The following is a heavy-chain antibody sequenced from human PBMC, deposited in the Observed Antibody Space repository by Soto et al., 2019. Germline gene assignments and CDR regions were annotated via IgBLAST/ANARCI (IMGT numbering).Heavy chain of an antibody. Sequence: QVQLVESGGRVVQPGRSLGLSCAASGFIFTGKSMHWVRQAPCKGLEWVAVISYDGTNKYYADSVKGRFTISRDNSKNTLYLQMDSLRAEDAAVYYCARDPVEYRATWTYVMDVWGHGTTVTVSS. J-gene: IGHJ6*02. CDR3: ARDPVEYRATWTYVMDV. CDR1: GFIFTGKS. D-gene: IGHD2-15*01. CDR2: ISYDGTNK. V-gene: IGHV3-30-3*01.